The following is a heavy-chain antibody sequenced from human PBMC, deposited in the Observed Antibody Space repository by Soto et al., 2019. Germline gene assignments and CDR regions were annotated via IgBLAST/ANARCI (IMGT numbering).Heavy chain of an antibody. Sequence: GGSLRLSCAASGFTFDDYSMHWVRQAPGKGLEWVSGISWNSGSIGYADSVKGRFTISRDNAKNSLYLQMNSLRAEDTALYYCAKDTGYGGEIYYFDYWGQGTLVTVSS. J-gene: IGHJ4*02. D-gene: IGHD5-12*01. CDR1: GFTFDDYS. CDR2: ISWNSGSI. V-gene: IGHV3-9*01. CDR3: AKDTGYGGEIYYFDY.